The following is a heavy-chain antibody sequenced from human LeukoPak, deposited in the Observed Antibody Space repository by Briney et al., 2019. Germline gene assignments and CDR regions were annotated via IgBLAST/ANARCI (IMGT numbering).Heavy chain of an antibody. V-gene: IGHV4-34*01. CDR1: GGSFSGYY. Sequence: SETLSLTCAVYGGSFSGYYWSWIRQPPGKGLEWIGEINHSGSTNYNPSLKSRVTISVDTSKNQFSLKLSSVTAADTAVYYCARERGSSWYQGYMDVWGKGTTVTVSS. D-gene: IGHD6-13*01. CDR3: ARERGSSWYQGYMDV. CDR2: INHSGST. J-gene: IGHJ6*03.